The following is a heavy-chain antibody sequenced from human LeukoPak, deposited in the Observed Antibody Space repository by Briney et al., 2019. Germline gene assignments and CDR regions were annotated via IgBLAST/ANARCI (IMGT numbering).Heavy chain of an antibody. CDR1: GFTFSSYA. V-gene: IGHV3-23*01. CDR3: ARRDSSGSHYFDY. D-gene: IGHD3-22*01. J-gene: IGHJ4*02. CDR2: ISGGGVTT. Sequence: GGSLRLSCAASGFTFSSYAMSWVRQAPGKGLEWAATISGGGVTTYYADSVKGRFTISRDNSKNTLYLHMNSLRAEDTAVYYCARRDSSGSHYFDYWGQGTLVTVSS.